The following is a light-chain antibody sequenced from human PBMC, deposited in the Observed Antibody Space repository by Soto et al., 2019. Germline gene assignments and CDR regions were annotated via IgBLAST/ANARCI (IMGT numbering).Light chain of an antibody. CDR1: QSISSSY. CDR3: QQYDSSHPYT. Sequence: EIVLTQSPGTLSLSPGDRATLSCRASQSISSSYLAWYQQRPGQAPRLLIYESSNRATGIPGRFSGSGSGIAFTLTISRLDPEDFAVYYCQQYDSSHPYTFGQGTKLEIK. CDR2: ESS. V-gene: IGKV3-20*01. J-gene: IGKJ2*01.